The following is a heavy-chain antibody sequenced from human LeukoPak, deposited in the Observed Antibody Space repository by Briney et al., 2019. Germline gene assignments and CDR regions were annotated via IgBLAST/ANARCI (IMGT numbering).Heavy chain of an antibody. J-gene: IGHJ4*02. CDR2: IIPILGIA. V-gene: IGHV1-69*04. Sequence: ASVKVSCKASGGTFSSYAISWVRQAPGQGLEWMGRIIPILGIANYAQKFQGRVTITADKSTSTAYMELSSLRSDDTAVYYCARRSRAVAGGGYFDYWGQGTLVTVSS. CDR1: GGTFSSYA. CDR3: ARRSRAVAGGGYFDY. D-gene: IGHD6-19*01.